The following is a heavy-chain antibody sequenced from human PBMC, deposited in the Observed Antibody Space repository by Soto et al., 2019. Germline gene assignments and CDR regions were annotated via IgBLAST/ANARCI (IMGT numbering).Heavy chain of an antibody. Sequence: QVQLVESGGGVVQPGRSLRLSCAASGFTFSSYGMHWVRQAPGKGLEWVAVIYDGSNKYYADSVKGRFTISIDNSKNRHYLQMTSVRAGDTAVYYCAKGRWSGPMDVWGQGTTVTVSS. CDR2: IYDGSNK. D-gene: IGHD3-3*01. CDR3: AKGRWSGPMDV. J-gene: IGHJ6*02. CDR1: GFTFSSYG. V-gene: IGHV3-30*18.